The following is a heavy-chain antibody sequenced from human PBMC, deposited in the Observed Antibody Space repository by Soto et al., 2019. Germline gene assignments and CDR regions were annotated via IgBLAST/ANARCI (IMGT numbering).Heavy chain of an antibody. CDR2: INHSGST. CDR3: ARGTSGCYNN. J-gene: IGHJ4*02. CDR1: GGSFSGYY. V-gene: IGHV4-34*01. Sequence: SETLSLTCAVYGGSFSGYYWSWIRQPPGKGLEWIGEINHSGSTNYNPYLKSRDTISVDTSKNQLSLKLSPVTAADTAGSYCARGTSGCYNNWGQGTLVTVSS. D-gene: IGHD3-10*01.